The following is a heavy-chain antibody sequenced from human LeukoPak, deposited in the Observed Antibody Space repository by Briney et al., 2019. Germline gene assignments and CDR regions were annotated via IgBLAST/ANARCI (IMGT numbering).Heavy chain of an antibody. CDR1: KFTFSTSA. D-gene: IGHD3-9*01. J-gene: IGHJ4*02. V-gene: IGHV3-23*01. Sequence: PGGSLRLSCAASKFTFSTSAMSWVRQAPGKGLEWVSAISGGGANTYYVDSVKGRFTISRDNSKNTLYLEMSSLRSDDTAVYYCAKESQTYYDIMTGYPNYYFDYWGQGTLVTVSS. CDR3: AKESQTYYDIMTGYPNYYFDY. CDR2: ISGGGANT.